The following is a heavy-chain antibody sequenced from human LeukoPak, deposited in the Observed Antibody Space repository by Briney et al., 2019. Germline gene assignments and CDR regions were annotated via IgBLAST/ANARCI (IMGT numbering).Heavy chain of an antibody. J-gene: IGHJ6*02. V-gene: IGHV3-9*01. CDR2: ISWNSGSI. CDR1: GFTFDDYA. CDR3: ATSGPAAPYYYYYGMDV. D-gene: IGHD2-2*01. Sequence: GGSLRLSCAASGFTFDDYAMHWVRQAPGKGLEWVSGISWNSGSIGYADSVKGRFTISRDNAKNSLYLQMNSLRSEDTAVYYCATSGPAAPYYYYYGMDVWGQGTTVTVSS.